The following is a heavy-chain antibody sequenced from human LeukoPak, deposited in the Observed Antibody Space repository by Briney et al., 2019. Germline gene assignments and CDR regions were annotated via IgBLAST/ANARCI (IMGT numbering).Heavy chain of an antibody. Sequence: SETLSLTCTVSGGSISSYYWSWLRQPPGKGLEWIGYIYYSGSTNYNPSLKSRVTISVDTSKNQFSLKLSSVTAADTAVYYCARGGSSGCPDYWGQGTLVTVSS. CDR3: ARGGSSGCPDY. CDR2: IYYSGST. D-gene: IGHD6-19*01. V-gene: IGHV4-59*01. CDR1: GGSISSYY. J-gene: IGHJ4*02.